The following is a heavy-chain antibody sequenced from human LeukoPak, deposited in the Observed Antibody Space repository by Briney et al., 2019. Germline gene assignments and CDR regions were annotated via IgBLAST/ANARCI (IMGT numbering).Heavy chain of an antibody. Sequence: GGSLRLSCAASGFAFSGYSMNWVRQAPGKGLEWISYIGSGSDTIYYGDSVKGRFTVSRDNANNFLHLQVSSLRAEDTAVYYCASQAYYYDSSGFLSRIFDFWGQGTLVTVSS. CDR1: GFAFSGYS. CDR3: ASQAYYYDSSGFLSRIFDF. CDR2: IGSGSDTI. J-gene: IGHJ4*02. V-gene: IGHV3-48*01. D-gene: IGHD3-22*01.